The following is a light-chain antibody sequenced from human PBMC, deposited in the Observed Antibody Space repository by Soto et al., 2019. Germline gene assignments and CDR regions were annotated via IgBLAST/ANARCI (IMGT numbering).Light chain of an antibody. Sequence: EIVLTQSPGTLSLSPGERATLSCRASQSVSSSYLAWYQQKPGQAPRLLIYGASSRATGIPDRFSGSGSGTDFTLTISRLEPEDFEVYYCQQYGSSLAWTFGQGPKVEIK. V-gene: IGKV3-20*01. CDR3: QQYGSSLAWT. CDR2: GAS. J-gene: IGKJ1*01. CDR1: QSVSSSY.